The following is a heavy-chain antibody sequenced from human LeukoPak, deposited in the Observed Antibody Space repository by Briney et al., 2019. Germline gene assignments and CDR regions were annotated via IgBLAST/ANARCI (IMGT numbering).Heavy chain of an antibody. V-gene: IGHV4-39*07. J-gene: IGHJ4*02. CDR2: TYYDGST. Sequence: SETLSLTCTVSGGSISIANYFWGWIRQPPGRGLEWIGSTYYDGSTYYNPSLKSRVTISRDTSKDQFSLRLSSVTAADTAVYYCARALSDYWGQGTLVTVSS. CDR1: GGSISIANYF. CDR3: ARALSDY.